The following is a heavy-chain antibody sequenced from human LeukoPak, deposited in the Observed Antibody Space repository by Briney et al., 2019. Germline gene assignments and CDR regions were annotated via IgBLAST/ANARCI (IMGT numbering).Heavy chain of an antibody. Sequence: ASVKVSCKASGYTFTSYGVSWVRQAPGQGLEWRGWISGYNGNTNYAQKLQGRVTMTTDTSTSTAYMELRSLRSDDTAVYYCARRPVGYYYYYMDVWGKGTTVTVSS. CDR1: GYTFTSYG. V-gene: IGHV1-18*01. CDR3: ARRPVGYYYYYMDV. J-gene: IGHJ6*03. CDR2: ISGYNGNT. D-gene: IGHD4-23*01.